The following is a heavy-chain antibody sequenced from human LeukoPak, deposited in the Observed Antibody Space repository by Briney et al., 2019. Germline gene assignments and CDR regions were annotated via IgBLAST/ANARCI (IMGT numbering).Heavy chain of an antibody. D-gene: IGHD3-10*01. V-gene: IGHV3-30*04. CDR3: VKEGYYGWGRSPTFYFDY. CDR1: GFSFSDSV. Sequence: SGGSLRLSCVASGFSFSDSVIHWVRQAPGKGLEWVAVISHDVKTTYYADSAKGRFTISRDNSRNTVFLQMNRLRPEDTAVYYCVKEGYYGWGRSPTFYFDYWGQGTRVTVSS. J-gene: IGHJ4*02. CDR2: ISHDVKTT.